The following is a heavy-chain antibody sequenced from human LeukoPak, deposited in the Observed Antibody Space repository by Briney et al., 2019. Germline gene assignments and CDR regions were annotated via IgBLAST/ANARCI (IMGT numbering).Heavy chain of an antibody. CDR1: GFTFSDYY. V-gene: IGHV3-11*04. CDR2: ISSSGSTI. Sequence: SGGSLRLSCAASGFTFSDYYMSWIRQAPGKGLEWVSYISSSGSTIYYADSVKGRFTIPRDNAKNSLYLQMNSLRAEDTAVYYCAREGCTNGVCYTALFDYWGQGTLVTVSS. CDR3: AREGCTNGVCYTALFDY. D-gene: IGHD2-8*01. J-gene: IGHJ4*02.